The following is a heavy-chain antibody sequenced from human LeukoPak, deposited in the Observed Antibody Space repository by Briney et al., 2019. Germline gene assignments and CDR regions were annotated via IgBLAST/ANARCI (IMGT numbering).Heavy chain of an antibody. CDR2: ISYDGSNK. J-gene: IGHJ4*02. CDR1: GFTFSSYG. CDR3: AKGSWEPLSYYFDY. D-gene: IGHD1-26*01. Sequence: PGGSLRLSCAASGFTFSSYGMHWVRQAPGKGLEWVAVISYDGSNKYYADSVKGRFTISRDNSKNTLYLQMNSLRAEDTAVYYCAKGSWEPLSYYFDYWGQGTLVTVSS. V-gene: IGHV3-30*18.